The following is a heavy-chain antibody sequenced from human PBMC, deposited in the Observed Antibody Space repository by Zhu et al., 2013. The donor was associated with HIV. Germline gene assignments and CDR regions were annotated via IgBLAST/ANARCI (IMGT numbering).Heavy chain of an antibody. V-gene: IGHV5-51*01. CDR1: GYSFTSYW. J-gene: IGHJ3*02. Sequence: EVQLVQSGAEVKKPGESLKISCKGSGYSFTSYWIGWVRQMPGKGLEWMGIIYPGDSDTRYSPSFQGQVTISADKSISTAYLQWSSLKASDTAMYYCARLGGPPPLERRLWGGGSEGAFDIVGPRDNGHRLF. CDR3: ARLGGPPPLERRLWGGGSEGAFDI. CDR2: IYPGDSDT. D-gene: IGHD1-1*01.